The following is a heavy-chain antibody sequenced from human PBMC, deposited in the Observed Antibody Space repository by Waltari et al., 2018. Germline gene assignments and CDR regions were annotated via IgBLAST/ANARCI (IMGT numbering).Heavy chain of an antibody. CDR2: IYDSWTT. Sequence: QVLLQQSGPGLVKPSETLSVTCTVSGGSLSGFYWSWIRQSPGKGLEWIAFIYDSWTTKYNPSLKSRVTISVDTSKNRFTLMLGSATAADTALYYCARGTPSFYHYMDVWGKGTTVIVSS. CDR1: GGSLSGFY. V-gene: IGHV4-59*01. J-gene: IGHJ6*03. CDR3: ARGTPSFYHYMDV.